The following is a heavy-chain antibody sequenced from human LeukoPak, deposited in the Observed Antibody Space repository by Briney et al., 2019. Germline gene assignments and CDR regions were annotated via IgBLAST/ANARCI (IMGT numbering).Heavy chain of an antibody. CDR3: AREGRDGSRYYFDY. J-gene: IGHJ4*02. CDR1: GGSFSDYY. V-gene: IGHV4-34*01. D-gene: IGHD5-24*01. CDR2: INHSGST. Sequence: SETLSLTCAVYGGSFSDYYWNWIRQPPGKGLEWIGEINHSGSTDHNPSLKSRVSISVDTSKNQFSLKLNSVTAADTAVYYCAREGRDGSRYYFDYWSQGTLVTVSS.